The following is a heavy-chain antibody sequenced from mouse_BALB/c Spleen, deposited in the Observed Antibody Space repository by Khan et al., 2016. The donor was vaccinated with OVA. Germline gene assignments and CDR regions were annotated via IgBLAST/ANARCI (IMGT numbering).Heavy chain of an antibody. V-gene: IGHV2-3*01. D-gene: IGHD2-3*01. CDR3: AKWGDGSTYAMDY. Sequence: QVQLKESGPGLVAPSQSLAITCTVSGFSLAIYGVNWIRQPPGKGLEWLGVIWGDGSTNYHSALISRLSISKDNSKSQVFLKLNSLQTDDTATYYCAKWGDGSTYAMDYWGQGTSVTVSS. CDR2: IWGDGST. J-gene: IGHJ4*01. CDR1: GFSLAIYG.